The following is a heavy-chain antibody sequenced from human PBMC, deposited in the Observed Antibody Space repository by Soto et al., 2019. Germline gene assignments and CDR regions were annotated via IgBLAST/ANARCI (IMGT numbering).Heavy chain of an antibody. Sequence: ASVKVSCKASGGTFSSYATSWVRQAPGQGLEWMGGIIPIFGTANYAQKFQGRVTITADKSTSTAYMELSSLRSEDTAVYYCARKGDYYDSSGYYHVYYYYGMDVWGQGTTVTVSS. CDR3: ARKGDYYDSSGYYHVYYYYGMDV. D-gene: IGHD3-22*01. J-gene: IGHJ6*02. CDR1: GGTFSSYA. V-gene: IGHV1-69*06. CDR2: IIPIFGTA.